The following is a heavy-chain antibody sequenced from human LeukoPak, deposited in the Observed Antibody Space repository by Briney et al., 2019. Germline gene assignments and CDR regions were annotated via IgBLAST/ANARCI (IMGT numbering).Heavy chain of an antibody. CDR1: GGSISSSSYY. CDR2: IYYSGST. D-gene: IGHD3-22*01. CDR3: ARGQYYYDSSGYLDY. V-gene: IGHV4-39*01. Sequence: SETLSLTCTVSGGSISSSSYYWGWIRQPPGKGLEWTGSIYYSGSTYYNPSLKSRVTISVDTSENQFSLKLSSVTAADTAVYYCARGQYYYDSSGYLDYWGQGTLVTVSS. J-gene: IGHJ4*02.